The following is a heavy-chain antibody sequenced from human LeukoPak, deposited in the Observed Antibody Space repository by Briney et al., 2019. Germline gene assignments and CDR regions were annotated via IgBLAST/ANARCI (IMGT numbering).Heavy chain of an antibody. Sequence: GGSLRLSCAASGFTFDDYGMSWVRQAPGKGLEWVSGINWNGGSTGYADSVKGRFTISRDTPKNSLYLQMNSLRAEDTALYYCARGTTYYYDSSGRGAFDYWGQGTLVTVSS. V-gene: IGHV3-20*04. CDR3: ARGTTYYYDSSGRGAFDY. J-gene: IGHJ4*02. D-gene: IGHD3-22*01. CDR2: INWNGGST. CDR1: GFTFDDYG.